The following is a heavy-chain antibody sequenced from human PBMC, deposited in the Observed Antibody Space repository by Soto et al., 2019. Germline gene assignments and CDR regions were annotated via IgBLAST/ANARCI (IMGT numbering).Heavy chain of an antibody. CDR3: SGTGITGTKYYFDY. Sequence: GGSLRLSCAASGFTVSSNYMSWVRQAPGKGLEWVSVIYSGGSTYYADSMKGRFTISRDNAKNTLYLQVNSLRAEDTAVYYCSGTGITGTKYYFDYWGQGTLVTVSS. D-gene: IGHD1-7*01. J-gene: IGHJ4*02. CDR1: GFTVSSNY. V-gene: IGHV3-53*01. CDR2: IYSGGST.